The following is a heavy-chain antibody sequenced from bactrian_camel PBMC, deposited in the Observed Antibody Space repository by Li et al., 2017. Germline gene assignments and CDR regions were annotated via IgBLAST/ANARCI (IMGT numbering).Heavy chain of an antibody. D-gene: IGHD1*01. V-gene: IGHV3S54*01. Sequence: VQLVESGGGSVQTGGSLRLSCVVSGHSRGSNCVGWYRLPPGRAPAEREGIAAIRRSGGETWYAGSVKGRFTISRDNAKNTVYLQMNALTSDDMAVYYCVTDEDGLEVPGTLVKLAHWGQGTQVTVS. J-gene: IGHJ4*01. CDR2: IRRSGGET. CDR3: VTDEDGLEVPGTLVKLAH. CDR1: GHSRGSNC.